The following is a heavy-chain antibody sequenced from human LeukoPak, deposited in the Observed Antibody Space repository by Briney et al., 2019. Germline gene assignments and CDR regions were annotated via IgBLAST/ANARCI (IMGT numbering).Heavy chain of an antibody. CDR2: IYYTGST. Sequence: PSETLSLPCTVSGGSINNYYWSWLRQPPGKGLEWIGYIYYTGSTSYNPSLKSRVTISVDTSENQFSLKLSSVTAADTAVYYCARDFHATYYYGSGAPFGYWGQGTLVTVSS. CDR1: GGSINNYY. J-gene: IGHJ4*02. CDR3: ARDFHATYYYGSGAPFGY. D-gene: IGHD3-10*01. V-gene: IGHV4-59*12.